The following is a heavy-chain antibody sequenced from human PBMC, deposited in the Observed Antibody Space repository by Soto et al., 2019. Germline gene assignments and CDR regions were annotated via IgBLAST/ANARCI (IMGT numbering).Heavy chain of an antibody. D-gene: IGHD6-19*01. CDR1: GLSLSNARMG. V-gene: IGHV2-26*01. CDR3: ARIAVAGAFEI. J-gene: IGHJ3*02. CDR2: IFANDGK. Sequence: QVTLKESGPVLVKPTETLTLTCTVSGLSLSNARMGVSWIRQPPGKALEWLAHIFANDGKSYSTSLKSRLTISKDTSKSQVVLTMTNMDPVDTATYSCARIAVAGAFEIWGQGTMVTVSS.